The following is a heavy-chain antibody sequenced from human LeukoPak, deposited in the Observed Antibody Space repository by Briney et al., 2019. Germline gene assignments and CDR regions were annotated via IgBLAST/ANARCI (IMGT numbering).Heavy chain of an antibody. CDR3: ARGRWLDY. CDR2: IYYSGST. Sequence: RPSETLSLTCTVSGGSISSSSYYWGWIRQPPGKGLEWIGSIYYSGSTYYNPSLKSRVTISVDTSKNQFSLKLSSVTAADTAVYYCARGRWLDYWGQGTLVTVSS. J-gene: IGHJ4*02. D-gene: IGHD6-19*01. V-gene: IGHV4-39*01. CDR1: GGSISSSSYY.